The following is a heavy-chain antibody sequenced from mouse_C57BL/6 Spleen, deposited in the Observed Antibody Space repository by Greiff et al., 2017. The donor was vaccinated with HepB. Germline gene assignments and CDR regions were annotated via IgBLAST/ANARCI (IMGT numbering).Heavy chain of an antibody. J-gene: IGHJ2*01. CDR2: IYPGDGDT. V-gene: IGHV1-80*01. CDR3: ARWPITTVVATDFDY. Sequence: LVESGAELVKPGASVKISCKASGYAFSSYWMNWVKQRPGKGLEWIGQIYPGDGDTNYNGKFKGKATLTADKSSSTAYMQLSSLTSEDSAVYFCARWPITTVVATDFDYWGQGTTLTVSS. D-gene: IGHD1-1*01. CDR1: GYAFSSYW.